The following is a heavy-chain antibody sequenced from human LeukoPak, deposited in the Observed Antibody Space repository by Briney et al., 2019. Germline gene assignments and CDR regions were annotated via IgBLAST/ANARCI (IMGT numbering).Heavy chain of an antibody. CDR2: INHSGST. CDR1: GGSFSGYY. Sequence: SETLSLTCAVYGGSFSGYYWSWIRQPPGKGLEWIGEINHSGSTNYNPSLKSRVTISVDTSKNQFSLKLSSVTAADTAVYYCAANYYGSGSYSYGFDYWGQGTLVTVSS. CDR3: AANYYGSGSYSYGFDY. V-gene: IGHV4-34*01. D-gene: IGHD3-10*01. J-gene: IGHJ4*02.